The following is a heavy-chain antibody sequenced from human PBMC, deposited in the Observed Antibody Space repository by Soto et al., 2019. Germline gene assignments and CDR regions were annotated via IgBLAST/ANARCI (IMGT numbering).Heavy chain of an antibody. CDR2: ISGSGDTT. D-gene: IGHD4-17*01. V-gene: IGHV3-23*04. CDR3: AKEDGGYPSTAPH. J-gene: IGHJ4*02. CDR1: GITISNYP. Sequence: EVRLVESGGGLVQPGGSLRLSCAASGITISNYPMRWFRQAPGKGLHWVSGISGSGDTTYYADSAKGRFTISKDISKNSLLLQLESLRVEDSALYFCAKEDGGYPSTAPHWGQGTLVTVSP.